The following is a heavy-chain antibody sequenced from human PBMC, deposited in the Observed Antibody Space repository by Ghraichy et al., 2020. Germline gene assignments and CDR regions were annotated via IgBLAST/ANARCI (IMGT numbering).Heavy chain of an antibody. V-gene: IGHV1-69*10. CDR1: GGTFNSYA. J-gene: IGHJ5*02. CDR3: ASNVWDLQDNWFDP. Sequence: SVKVSCKASGGTFNSYAISWVRQAPGQGLEWMGRIIPLLDTANYAQNFQGRVTITADMSTTTVYMDLSSLTSKDTAIYYCASNVWDLQDNWFDPWGQGTLVTVSS. D-gene: IGHD1-26*01. CDR2: IIPLLDTA.